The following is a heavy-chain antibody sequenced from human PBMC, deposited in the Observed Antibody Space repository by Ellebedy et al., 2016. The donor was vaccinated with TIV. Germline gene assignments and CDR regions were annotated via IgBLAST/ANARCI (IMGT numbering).Heavy chain of an antibody. V-gene: IGHV5-51*01. Sequence: GESLKISCKASGYSFTTYWIGWVRQMPGKGQEWMGIIYPGDSDTKYSPSFQGQVTISADKSISTAYLQWSSLKASDTDMYYCARYDSDGGASDIWGQGTMVTVSS. D-gene: IGHD3-9*01. CDR2: IYPGDSDT. CDR1: GYSFTTYW. CDR3: ARYDSDGGASDI. J-gene: IGHJ3*02.